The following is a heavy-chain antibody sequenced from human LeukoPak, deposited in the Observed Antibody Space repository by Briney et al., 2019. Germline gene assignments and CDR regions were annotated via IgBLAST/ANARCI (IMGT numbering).Heavy chain of an antibody. CDR3: ARDFSGSYYGYYYYMDV. J-gene: IGHJ6*03. CDR2: IIPTFGTA. Sequence: GSSVKVSCKASGGTFSSYAISWVRQAPGQGLEWMGRIIPTFGTANYAQKFQGRVTITTDESTSTAYMELSSLRSEDTAVYYCARDFSGSYYGYYYYMDVWGKGTTVTVSS. CDR1: GGTFSSYA. V-gene: IGHV1-69*05. D-gene: IGHD1-26*01.